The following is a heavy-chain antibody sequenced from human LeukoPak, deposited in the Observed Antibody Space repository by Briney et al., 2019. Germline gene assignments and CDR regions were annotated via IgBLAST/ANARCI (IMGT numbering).Heavy chain of an antibody. CDR1: GGTFSSYA. V-gene: IGHV1-69*13. J-gene: IGHJ6*02. CDR2: LIPIFGTA. Sequence: SVKVSCKASGGTFSSYAISWVRQAPGQGLEWMGGLIPIFGTANYAQKFQGRVTITADESTSTAYMELSSLRSEDTAVYYCASGNLAAPDAYYYGMDVWGQGTTVTVSS. CDR3: ASGNLAAPDAYYYGMDV. D-gene: IGHD6-13*01.